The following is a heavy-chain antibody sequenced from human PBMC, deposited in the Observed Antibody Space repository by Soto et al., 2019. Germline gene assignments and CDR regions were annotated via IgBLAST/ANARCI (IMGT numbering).Heavy chain of an antibody. CDR1: GLTFSNNG. D-gene: IGHD2-15*01. CDR2: ISSDGINK. Sequence: QVQLVESGGGAVQPGRSLRLSCAASGLTFSNNGIHWVRQAPGKGLEWVAVISSDGINKYYADSVKGRSTISRDNSKNTLFLQMNSLRVEDTAVYYCAMDHYGGSSRFDYWGLGTLVTVSS. J-gene: IGHJ4*02. V-gene: IGHV3-30*03. CDR3: AMDHYGGSSRFDY.